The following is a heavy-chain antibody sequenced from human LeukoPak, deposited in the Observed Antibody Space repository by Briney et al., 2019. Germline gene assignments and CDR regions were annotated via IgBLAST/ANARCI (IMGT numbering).Heavy chain of an antibody. D-gene: IGHD5-12*01. CDR1: GFTFSSYS. J-gene: IGHJ4*02. Sequence: PGRSLRLSCAASGFTFSSYSINWVRQAPGKGLEWVSCVSSTSSFIYYADSVKGRFTISRDNAKNSLYLQMNSLRAEDTAVYYCARVIEDIVATPPSDYWGQGTLVTVSS. CDR3: ARVIEDIVATPPSDY. V-gene: IGHV3-21*01. CDR2: VSSTSSFI.